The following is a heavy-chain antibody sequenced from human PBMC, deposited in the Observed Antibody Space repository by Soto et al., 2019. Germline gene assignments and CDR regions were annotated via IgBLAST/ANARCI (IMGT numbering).Heavy chain of an antibody. V-gene: IGHV3-33*01. CDR1: GFTFSSFG. D-gene: IGHD3-3*01. CDR3: ARDASYYSLWSGYYPSRNGMDV. J-gene: IGHJ6*02. CDR2: IWYDGSKK. Sequence: QVQVVESGGGVVQPGRSLRLSCAASGFTFSSFGMHWVRQAPGKGLEWVSLIWYDGSKKSYGDSVKGRFTISRDNSRNTVELQMNRLRGEDTAGYYCARDASYYSLWSGYYPSRNGMDVWGQGTTVTVSS.